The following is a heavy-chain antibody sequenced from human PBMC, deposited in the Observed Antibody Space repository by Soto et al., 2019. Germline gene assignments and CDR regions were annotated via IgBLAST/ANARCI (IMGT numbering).Heavy chain of an antibody. D-gene: IGHD3-22*01. CDR2: ISYDGNNK. CDR3: AGDTVGYYDSSGYSPGAFDI. V-gene: IGHV3-30-3*01. J-gene: IGHJ3*02. Sequence: QVQLVESGGGVVQPGRSLRLSCAASGFAFSNYAMNWVRQAPGKGLEWVAVISYDGNNKSYADSVKGRFTISRDNSNNTLYLQMNRLRAEDTAVYYCAGDTVGYYDSSGYSPGAFDIWGQGTMVTVSS. CDR1: GFAFSNYA.